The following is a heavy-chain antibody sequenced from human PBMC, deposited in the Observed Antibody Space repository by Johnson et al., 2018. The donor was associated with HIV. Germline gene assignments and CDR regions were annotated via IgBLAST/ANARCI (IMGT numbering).Heavy chain of an antibody. J-gene: IGHJ3*02. Sequence: VQLVESGGGLVQPGGSLRLSCAASGFTFSSYAMHWVRQAPGKGLEYVSAISSHGGSTYYATSVKGRFTLSRDNSKNTLYLQMGSLRAEDMAVYYCAREGLIVGATLGAFDIWGQGTMVTVSS. CDR2: ISSHGGST. CDR1: GFTFSSYA. CDR3: AREGLIVGATLGAFDI. D-gene: IGHD1-26*01. V-gene: IGHV3-64*01.